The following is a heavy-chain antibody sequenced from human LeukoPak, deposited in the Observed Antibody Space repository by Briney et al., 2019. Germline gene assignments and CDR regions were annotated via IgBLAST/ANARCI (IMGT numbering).Heavy chain of an antibody. V-gene: IGHV3-48*03. J-gene: IGHJ4*02. CDR2: ISTSCRTI. CDR3: ARVVAAVGSDYFDC. CDR1: GFTFSNYE. Sequence: PGGSLRLSCAASGFTFSNYEMNWVRQAPGKGLEWVSYISTSCRTIYYADSVKGRFTISRDNAKNSLYLQMNSLKTEDTAVYYCARVVAAVGSDYFDCWGQGTQVTVSS. D-gene: IGHD6-13*01.